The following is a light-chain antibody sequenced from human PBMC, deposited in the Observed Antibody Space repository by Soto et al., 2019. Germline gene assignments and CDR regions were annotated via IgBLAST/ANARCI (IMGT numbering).Light chain of an antibody. CDR1: LSVRNY. CDR3: QQSYSFPFT. Sequence: DIQLTQSPSSLSASVGDRVTISCRASLSVRNYLSWYQWKPGKAPSLLIYAASSLHSGVPSRFSGSASGADFTLTINNLHPEDFATYYCQQSYSFPFTFGQGIRLQLK. J-gene: IGKJ5*01. V-gene: IGKV1-39*01. CDR2: AAS.